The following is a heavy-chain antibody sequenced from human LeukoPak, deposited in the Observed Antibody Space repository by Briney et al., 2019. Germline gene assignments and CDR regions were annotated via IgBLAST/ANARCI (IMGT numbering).Heavy chain of an antibody. V-gene: IGHV3-48*03. CDR1: GFTFSSYE. Sequence: PGRSLRLSCAASGFTFSSYEMNWVRQAPGKGLEWVSYISSSGSTIYYADSVKGRFTISRDNSKNTLYLQMNSLRAEDTALYYCVKDIRRGDNYGYDQFAYWGQGALVTVSS. CDR2: ISSSGSTI. J-gene: IGHJ4*02. CDR3: VKDIRRGDNYGYDQFAY. D-gene: IGHD5-18*01.